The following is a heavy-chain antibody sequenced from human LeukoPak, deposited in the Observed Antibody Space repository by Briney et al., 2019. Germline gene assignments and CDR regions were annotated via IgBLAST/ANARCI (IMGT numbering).Heavy chain of an antibody. V-gene: IGHV3-23*01. Sequence: PGGSLRLSCAASGFTFSSYAMSWVRQAPGKGLEWVSAISGSGGSTYYAHSVKGRFTISRDNSKNTLYLQMNSLRAEDTAVYYCARSSGYYYGVDVWGQGTTVTVSS. D-gene: IGHD3-10*01. CDR2: ISGSGGST. J-gene: IGHJ6*02. CDR1: GFTFSSYA. CDR3: ARSSGYYYGVDV.